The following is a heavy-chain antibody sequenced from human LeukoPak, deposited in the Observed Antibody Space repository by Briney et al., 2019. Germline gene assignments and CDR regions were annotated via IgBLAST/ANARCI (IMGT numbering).Heavy chain of an antibody. CDR2: INLSGST. V-gene: IGHV4-34*01. CDR3: ASVDTAMVMMGY. CDR1: GGSFSGYY. J-gene: IGHJ4*02. Sequence: SETLSLTCAVYGGSFSGYYWSWIRQPPGKGLEWIGEINLSGSTNYNPSLKSRVTISVDTSKNQFSLKLSSVTAADTAVYYCASVDTAMVMMGYWGQGTLVTVSS. D-gene: IGHD5-18*01.